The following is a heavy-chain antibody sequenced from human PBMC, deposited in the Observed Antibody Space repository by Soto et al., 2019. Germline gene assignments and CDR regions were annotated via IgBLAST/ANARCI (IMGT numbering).Heavy chain of an antibody. CDR1: GGTFTDYA. Sequence: QVQLVQSGAEAKKPGSSVKVSCKASGGTFTDYAFSWVRQAPGQGLEWMGGIIPMFRSSNFAQKFQDRLTIFADASAGTSYMELSSKRSDDTAIYYCSKDVVFLQHLFVFVLWGQGTLVTVSS. CDR2: IIPMFRSS. D-gene: IGHD1-1*01. V-gene: IGHV1-69*01. CDR3: SKDVVFLQHLFVFVL. J-gene: IGHJ4*02.